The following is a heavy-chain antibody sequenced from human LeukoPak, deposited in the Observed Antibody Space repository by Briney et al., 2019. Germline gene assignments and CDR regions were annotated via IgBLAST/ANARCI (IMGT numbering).Heavy chain of an antibody. CDR1: GFTFSSYG. D-gene: IGHD3-9*01. CDR3: ARGAYYNTLTGYRGEILGFDF. J-gene: IGHJ4*02. V-gene: IGHV3-30*02. CDR2: IRYDGRIK. Sequence: GGSLRLSCAASGFTFSSYGMHWVRQAPGKGLEWVAFIRYDGRIKYYADSVKGRFTISRDNSKNTLYLQMNSLRAEDTAVYYCARGAYYNTLTGYRGEILGFDFWGQGTLVTFSS.